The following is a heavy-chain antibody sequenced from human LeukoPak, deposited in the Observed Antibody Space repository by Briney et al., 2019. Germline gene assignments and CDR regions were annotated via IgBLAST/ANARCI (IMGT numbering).Heavy chain of an antibody. D-gene: IGHD5-24*01. Sequence: PSQTLSLTCAVSGGSISSGGYSWSWIRQPPGKGLEWIGYIYHSGSTYYNPSLKSRVTISVDRSKNQFSLKLSSVTAADTAVYYCARGDGYGHDYWGQGTLVTVSS. CDR1: GGSISSGGYS. V-gene: IGHV4-30-2*01. CDR3: ARGDGYGHDY. CDR2: IYHSGST. J-gene: IGHJ4*02.